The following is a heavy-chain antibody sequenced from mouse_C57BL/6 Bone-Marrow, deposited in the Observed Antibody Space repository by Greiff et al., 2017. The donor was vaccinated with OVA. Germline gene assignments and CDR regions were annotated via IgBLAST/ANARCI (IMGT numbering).Heavy chain of an antibody. J-gene: IGHJ2*01. CDR1: GYAFSSSW. D-gene: IGHD1-1*01. CDR2: IYPGDGDT. V-gene: IGHV1-82*01. CDR3: ARPLNYYGSSYYFDY. Sequence: QVQLKESGPELVKPGASVKISCKASGYAFSSSWMNWVKQRPGKGLEWIGRIYPGDGDTNYNGKFKGKATLTADKSSSTAYMQLSSLTSEDSAVYFCARPLNYYGSSYYFDYWGQGTTLTVSS.